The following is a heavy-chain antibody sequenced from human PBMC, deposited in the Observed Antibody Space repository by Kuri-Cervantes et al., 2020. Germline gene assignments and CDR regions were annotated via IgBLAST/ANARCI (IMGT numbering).Heavy chain of an antibody. D-gene: IGHD2/OR15-2a*01. CDR1: GDSVSSNSAA. CDR2: TYYRSKWYN. Sequence: SQTLSLTCASPGDSVSSNSAAWNWIRHSPSRGLEWLGRTYYRSKWYNDYAVSVKSRITIHPDTSTNQFSLQLNSVTPENTAVYYCARGSMGRTYFDSWDQGTLVTVSS. CDR3: ARGSMGRTYFDS. J-gene: IGHJ4*02. V-gene: IGHV6-1*01.